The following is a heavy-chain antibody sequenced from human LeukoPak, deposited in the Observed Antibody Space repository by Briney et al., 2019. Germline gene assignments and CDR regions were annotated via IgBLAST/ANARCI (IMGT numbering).Heavy chain of an antibody. CDR2: ISGSSSTI. V-gene: IGHV3-48*01. J-gene: IGHJ3*02. CDR3: ASYGSGSSPLKAFDI. Sequence: PGGSLRLSCAASGFTFSSYSMNWVRQAPGKGLEWVSYISGSSSTIYYADSVKGRFTISRDNAKNSLYLQMNSLRAEDTAVYYCASYGSGSSPLKAFDIWGQGTMVTVSS. CDR1: GFTFSSYS. D-gene: IGHD3-10*01.